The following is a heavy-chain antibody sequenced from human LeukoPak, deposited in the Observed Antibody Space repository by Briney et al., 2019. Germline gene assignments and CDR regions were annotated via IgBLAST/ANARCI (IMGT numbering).Heavy chain of an antibody. CDR1: GYTFTGYY. Sequence: ASVKVSCKASGYTFTGYYMHWVRQAPGQGLEWMGWINPNSGGTNYAQKFQGRVTMTRDTSISTAYMELSRLRSDDTAVYYCAREGVRMAASGSEDYFDYWGQGTLVTVSS. D-gene: IGHD6-13*01. J-gene: IGHJ4*02. CDR2: INPNSGGT. V-gene: IGHV1-2*02. CDR3: AREGVRMAASGSEDYFDY.